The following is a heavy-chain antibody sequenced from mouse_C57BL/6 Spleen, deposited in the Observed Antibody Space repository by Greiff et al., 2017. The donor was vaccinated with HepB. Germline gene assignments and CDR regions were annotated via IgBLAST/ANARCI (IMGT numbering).Heavy chain of an antibody. D-gene: IGHD1-1*01. CDR2: IYPGDGDT. CDR3: ASCYYGSSWGCAY. CDR1: GYAFSSSW. J-gene: IGHJ3*01. Sequence: VQLQQSGPELVKPGASVKISCKASGYAFSSSWMNWVKQRPGKGLEWIGRIYPGDGDTNYNGKFKGKATLTADKSSSTAYMQLSSLTSEDSAVYFCASCYYGSSWGCAYWGQGTLVTVSA. V-gene: IGHV1-82*01.